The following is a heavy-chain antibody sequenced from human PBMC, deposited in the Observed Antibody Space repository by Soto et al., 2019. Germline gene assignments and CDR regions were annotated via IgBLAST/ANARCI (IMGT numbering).Heavy chain of an antibody. CDR2: IWHDGSNK. J-gene: IGHJ4*02. CDR1: GFTFSSYG. D-gene: IGHD1-26*01. CDR3: ARDQKLSVELLLLADY. Sequence: QVQLVESGGGVVQPGRSLRLSCAASGFTFSSYGMHWVRQAPCTGLECVAVIWHDGSNKYYADSVKGRFTISRDHSKNTQYLQTNSRRGEDTAVYYCARDQKLSVELLLLADYWGQGPLVTVSS. V-gene: IGHV3-33*01.